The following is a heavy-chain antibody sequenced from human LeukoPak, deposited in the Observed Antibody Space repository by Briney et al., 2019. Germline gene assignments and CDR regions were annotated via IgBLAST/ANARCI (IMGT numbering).Heavy chain of an antibody. CDR3: TRTQYCNGGSCYTEVAY. Sequence: SETLSLTCIVSGGSISTSAYYWGWIRQAPGKGLEWIGSIYYSGNTYYNPSLKSRATIYVDTSKNQFSLRLDSVTAADTAVYYCTRTQYCNGGSCYTEVAYWGQGTLVTVSS. D-gene: IGHD2-15*01. J-gene: IGHJ4*02. V-gene: IGHV4-39*01. CDR1: GGSISTSAYY. CDR2: IYYSGNT.